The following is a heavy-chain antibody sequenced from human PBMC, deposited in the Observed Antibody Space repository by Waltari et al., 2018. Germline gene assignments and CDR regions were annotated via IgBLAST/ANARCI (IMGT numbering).Heavy chain of an antibody. D-gene: IGHD3-22*01. Sequence: QLQLQESGPGLVKPSETLSLTCTVSGCSIRRSSYYWGWIRQPPGKGLEWIGSIYYSGSTYYNPYLKSRVTISVDTSKNQFSLKLSSVTAADTAVYYCAREMDDYYDSSGTDYWGQGTLVTVSS. CDR2: IYYSGST. V-gene: IGHV4-39*07. CDR3: AREMDDYYDSSGTDY. CDR1: GCSIRRSSYY. J-gene: IGHJ4*02.